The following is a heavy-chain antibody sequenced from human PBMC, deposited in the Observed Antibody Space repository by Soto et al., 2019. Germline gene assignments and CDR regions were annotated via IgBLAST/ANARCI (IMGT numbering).Heavy chain of an antibody. J-gene: IGHJ5*02. CDR1: GFALSSYW. Sequence: EVQLVESGGGLVQPGGSLRLSCAPSGFALSSYWMHWVRQVPGKGLVWVSRIYTDGSRVYYADSAGGPFTITRDDAKNTLLLQRNSLRAEDMAVYYCARVPVGVDGKFDRWGQGHLVTVSS. D-gene: IGHD1-26*01. CDR3: ARVPVGVDGKFDR. V-gene: IGHV3-74*01. CDR2: IYTDGSRV.